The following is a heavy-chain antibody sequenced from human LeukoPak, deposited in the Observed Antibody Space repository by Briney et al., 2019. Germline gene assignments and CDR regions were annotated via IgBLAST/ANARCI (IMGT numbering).Heavy chain of an antibody. V-gene: IGHV3-30*18. CDR1: GFTFSSYG. CDR2: ISYDGSVK. Sequence: GRSLRLSCTASGFTFSSYGMHWVRQAPGKGLEWMALISYDGSVKYYADSVKGRFTISRDNSKNTLYLQMNSLRAEDTAVYYCAKDGPNSWFGEATWGQGTLVTVSS. J-gene: IGHJ5*02. CDR3: AKDGPNSWFGEAT. D-gene: IGHD3-10*01.